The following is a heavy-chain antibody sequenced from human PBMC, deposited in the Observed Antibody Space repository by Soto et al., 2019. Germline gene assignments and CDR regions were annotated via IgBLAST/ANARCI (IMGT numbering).Heavy chain of an antibody. CDR2: ISYDGSNK. V-gene: IGHV3-30-3*01. D-gene: IGHD6-13*01. J-gene: IGHJ6*02. Sequence: GGSLRLSCAASGFTFSNYAMHWVRQAPGKGLEWVTVISYDGSNKYYADSVKGRFTISRDNSKSTLYLQMNSLRAEDTAVYYCARAGGSNKFYYYYYGMDVWGQGTTVTVSS. CDR3: ARAGGSNKFYYYYYGMDV. CDR1: GFTFSNYA.